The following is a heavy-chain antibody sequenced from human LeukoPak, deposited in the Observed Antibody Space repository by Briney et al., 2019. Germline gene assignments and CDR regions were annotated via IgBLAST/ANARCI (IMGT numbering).Heavy chain of an antibody. Sequence: PGGSLRLSCAASGFTFSSYGMHWVRQAPGKGLEWVAFIRYDGSNKYYADSVKGRFTISGDNSKNTLYLQMNSLRAEDTAVYYCAGSGEAAHTYYFDYWGQGTLVTVSS. J-gene: IGHJ4*02. V-gene: IGHV3-30*02. CDR3: AGSGEAAHTYYFDY. CDR2: IRYDGSNK. D-gene: IGHD2-15*01. CDR1: GFTFSSYG.